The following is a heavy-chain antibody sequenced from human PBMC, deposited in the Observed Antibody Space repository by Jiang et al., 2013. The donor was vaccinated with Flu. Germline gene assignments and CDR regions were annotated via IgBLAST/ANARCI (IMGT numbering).Heavy chain of an antibody. Sequence: RLSCAASGXTLSSYGMHWVRQAPGKGLEWVAFIRYDGSNKYYADSVKGRFTISRDNSKNTLYLQMNSLRAEDTAVYYCAKDLGVGATPGGVGGFDYWGQGTLVTVSS. D-gene: IGHD1-26*01. J-gene: IGHJ4*02. CDR2: IRYDGSNK. CDR3: AKDLGVGATPGGVGGFDY. CDR1: GXTLSSYG. V-gene: IGHV3-30*02.